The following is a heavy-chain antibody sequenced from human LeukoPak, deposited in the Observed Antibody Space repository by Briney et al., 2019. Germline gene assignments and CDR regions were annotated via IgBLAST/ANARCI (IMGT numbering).Heavy chain of an antibody. V-gene: IGHV3-64*01. CDR1: GFTFGSYA. J-gene: IGHJ4*02. Sequence: GGSLRLSCAASGFTFGSYAMHWVRQAPGKGLEYVSAISSNGGSTYYANSVKGRFTISRDNSKNTLYLQMGSLRAEDMAVYYCARVSVGALDYWGQGALVTVSS. CDR3: ARVSVGALDY. D-gene: IGHD1-26*01. CDR2: ISSNGGST.